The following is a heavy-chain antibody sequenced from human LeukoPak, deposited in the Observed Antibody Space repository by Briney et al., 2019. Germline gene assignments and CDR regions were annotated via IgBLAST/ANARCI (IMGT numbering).Heavy chain of an antibody. J-gene: IGHJ4*02. CDR1: GGTFSSYA. CDR3: ARDPFGSRITRGYFDY. Sequence: SVKVSCKASGGTFSSYAISWVRQAPGQGLEWMGGIIPIFGTANYAQKFQGRVTITADESTSTAYMELSSLRSEDTAVYYCARDPFGSRITRGYFDYWGQGTLVTVSS. D-gene: IGHD3-10*01. CDR2: IIPIFGTA. V-gene: IGHV1-69*13.